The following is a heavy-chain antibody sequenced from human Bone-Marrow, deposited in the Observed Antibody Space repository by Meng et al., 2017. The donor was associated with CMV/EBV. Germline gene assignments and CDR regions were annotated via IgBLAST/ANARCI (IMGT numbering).Heavy chain of an antibody. Sequence: SYYGGWIRQPPGKGLEWIGSIYYSGSTYYNPSLKSRVTISVDTSKNQFSLKLSSVTAADTAVYYCARHVDSSGWYISYYYYYGMDVWGQGTTVTVSS. CDR1: SYY. CDR2: IYYSGST. D-gene: IGHD6-19*01. CDR3: ARHVDSSGWYISYYYYYGMDV. V-gene: IGHV4-39*01. J-gene: IGHJ6*02.